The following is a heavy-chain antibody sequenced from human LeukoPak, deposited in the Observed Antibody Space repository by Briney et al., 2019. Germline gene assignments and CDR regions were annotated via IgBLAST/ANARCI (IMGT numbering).Heavy chain of an antibody. Sequence: ASVNVSCKASGYTFTSYDINWVRQATGQGLEWMGWMNPNSGNTGYAQKFQGRVTMTRNTSISTAYMELSSLRSEDTAVYYCARGWTGYCSSTRCYSGSFGFDYWGQGTLVTVSS. CDR3: ARGWTGYCSSTRCYSGSFGFDY. D-gene: IGHD2-2*02. V-gene: IGHV1-8*01. J-gene: IGHJ4*02. CDR1: GYTFTSYD. CDR2: MNPNSGNT.